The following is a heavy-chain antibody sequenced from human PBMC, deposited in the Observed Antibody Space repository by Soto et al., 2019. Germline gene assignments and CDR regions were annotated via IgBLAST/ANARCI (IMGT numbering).Heavy chain of an antibody. D-gene: IGHD6-19*01. CDR2: ISYDGSNK. CDR3: AKDRSIAVAPTTDWFDP. Sequence: GGSLRLSCAASGFTFSSYGMHWVRQAPGKGLEWVAVISYDGSNKYYADSVKGRFTISRDNSKNTLYLQMNSLRAEDTAVYYCAKDRSIAVAPTTDWFDPWGQGTLATVSS. V-gene: IGHV3-30*18. CDR1: GFTFSSYG. J-gene: IGHJ5*02.